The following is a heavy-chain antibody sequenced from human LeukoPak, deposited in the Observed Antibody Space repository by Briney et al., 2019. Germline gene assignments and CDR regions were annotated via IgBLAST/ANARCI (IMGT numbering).Heavy chain of an antibody. V-gene: IGHV3-30*18. CDR2: ISYDGSNK. Sequence: PGGSLRLSCAASGFTFSSYGMHWVRQAPGRGLEWVAVISYDGSNKYYADSVKGRFTISRDNSKNTLYLQMNSLRAEDTAVYYCAKDSRRYYYDSSGYLRWENGPAYWGQGTLVTVSS. J-gene: IGHJ4*02. D-gene: IGHD3-22*01. CDR1: GFTFSSYG. CDR3: AKDSRRYYYDSSGYLRWENGPAY.